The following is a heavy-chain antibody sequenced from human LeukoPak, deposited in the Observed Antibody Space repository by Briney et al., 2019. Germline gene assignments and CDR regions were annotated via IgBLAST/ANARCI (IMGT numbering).Heavy chain of an antibody. V-gene: IGHV3-23*01. Sequence: GGSLRLSCAASGFTFNSYAMSWVRQAPGKGLDWISAITDTGGDTYHADSVKGRFTISRDNSKNTLFLQMNSLRAEDTAVYFCAKGSAAARPYYFDNWGQGTLVTVSS. CDR3: AKGSAAARPYYFDN. CDR1: GFTFNSYA. CDR2: ITDTGGDT. J-gene: IGHJ4*02. D-gene: IGHD6-6*01.